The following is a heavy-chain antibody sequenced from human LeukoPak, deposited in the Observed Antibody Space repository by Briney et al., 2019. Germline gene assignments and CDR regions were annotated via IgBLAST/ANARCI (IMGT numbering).Heavy chain of an antibody. CDR3: AKSPGSYSPFDY. J-gene: IGHJ4*02. CDR1: GFTFSSYG. CDR2: ISYDGSNK. V-gene: IGHV3-30*18. Sequence: QPGRSLRLSCAASGFTFSSYGMHWVRQAPGKGLEWVAVISYDGSNKYYADSVKGRFTISRDNSKNTLYLQMNSLRAEDTAVYYCAKSPGSYSPFDYWGQGTLVTVSS. D-gene: IGHD1-26*01.